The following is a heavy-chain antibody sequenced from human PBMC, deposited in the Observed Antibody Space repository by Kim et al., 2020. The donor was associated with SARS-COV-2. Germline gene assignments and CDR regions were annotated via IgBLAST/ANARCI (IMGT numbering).Heavy chain of an antibody. Sequence: GGSLRLSCAASGFTFSDYYMSWIRQAPGKGLEWVSYISSSGSTIYYADSVKGRFTISRDNAKNSLYLQMNSLRAEDTAVYYCARGLDYDSSGYYYLSFGYWGQGTLVTVSS. V-gene: IGHV3-11*01. CDR2: ISSSGSTI. CDR1: GFTFSDYY. J-gene: IGHJ4*02. CDR3: ARGLDYDSSGYYYLSFGY. D-gene: IGHD3-22*01.